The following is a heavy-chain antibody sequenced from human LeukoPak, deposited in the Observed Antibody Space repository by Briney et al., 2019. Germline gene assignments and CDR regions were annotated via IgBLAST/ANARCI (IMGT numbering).Heavy chain of an antibody. D-gene: IGHD5-12*01. CDR1: GFTLSNYD. Sequence: QPGGSLRLSCAASGFTLSNYDMSWVRQAPGKGLEWVSAISYDGKNIHYEDSVKGRFTISRDNSRNTVYLQMNSLRVEDTAVYYCAKTYSRESGYDFFFQYWGQGTRVTVSS. J-gene: IGHJ4*02. CDR2: ISYDGKNI. CDR3: AKTYSRESGYDFFFQY. V-gene: IGHV3-30*18.